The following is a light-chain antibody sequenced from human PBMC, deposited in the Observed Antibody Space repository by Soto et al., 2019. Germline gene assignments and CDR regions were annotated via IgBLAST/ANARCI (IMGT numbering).Light chain of an antibody. J-gene: IGKJ5*01. CDR2: DTS. CDR1: QGISSW. V-gene: IGKV1-33*01. Sequence: DIQLTQSPSSVSASVGDRVTITCRASQGISSWLAWYQQKPGKAPNLLIYDTSVLETGVPSRFSGSKSGTDFTFTISSLQPEDVATYYCQQYDNLPITFGQGTRLEI. CDR3: QQYDNLPIT.